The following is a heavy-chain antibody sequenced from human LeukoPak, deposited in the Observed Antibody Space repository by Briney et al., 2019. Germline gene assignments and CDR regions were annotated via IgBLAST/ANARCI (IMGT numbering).Heavy chain of an antibody. CDR3: AKNNKLYYYDSSGYYPRAPYFDY. CDR2: IRGSGGST. D-gene: IGHD3-22*01. Sequence: GGSLRLSCAASGFTFSSYAMSWVRQAPGKGLEWVSAIRGSGGSTYYADSVKGRFTISRDNSKNTLYLQMNSLRAEDTAVYYCAKNNKLYYYDSSGYYPRAPYFDYWGQGTLVTVSS. J-gene: IGHJ4*02. V-gene: IGHV3-23*01. CDR1: GFTFSSYA.